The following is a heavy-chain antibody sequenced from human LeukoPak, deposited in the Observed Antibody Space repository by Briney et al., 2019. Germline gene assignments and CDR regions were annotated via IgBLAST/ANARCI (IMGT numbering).Heavy chain of an antibody. J-gene: IGHJ1*01. CDR1: GGSISSGGYY. CDR3: ARYAVTTYSEYFQH. V-gene: IGHV4-31*03. Sequence: SETLSLTCTVSGGSISSGGYYWSWIRQHPGKGPEWIGYIYYSGSTYYNPSLKSRVTISVDTSKNQFSLKLSSVTAADTAVYYCARYAVTTYSEYFQHWGQGTLVTVSS. D-gene: IGHD4-17*01. CDR2: IYYSGST.